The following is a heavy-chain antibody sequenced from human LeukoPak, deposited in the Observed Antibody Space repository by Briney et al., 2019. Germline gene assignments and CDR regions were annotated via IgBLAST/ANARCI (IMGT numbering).Heavy chain of an antibody. J-gene: IGHJ3*02. D-gene: IGHD4-11*01. CDR2: ISYDGSNK. CDR3: AKPKNDYSTTTGAFDI. V-gene: IGHV3-30*18. Sequence: GGSLRLSCAASGFTFSSYGMHWVRQAPGKGLEWVAVISYDGSNKYYADSEKGRFTISRDNSKNTLYLQMNSLRAEDTAVYYCAKPKNDYSTTTGAFDIWGQGTMVTVSS. CDR1: GFTFSSYG.